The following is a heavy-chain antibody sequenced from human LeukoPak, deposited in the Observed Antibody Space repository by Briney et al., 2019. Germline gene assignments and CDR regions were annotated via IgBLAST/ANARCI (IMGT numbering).Heavy chain of an antibody. Sequence: GASVKVSCKASGGTFSSYAISWVRQAPGQGLEWMGGIIPILGTANYAQKFQGRVTITADESTSTAYMELSSLRSEDTAVYYCVGPDYYESSGYRPHEKYFQQWGQGTLVTVSS. J-gene: IGHJ1*01. D-gene: IGHD3-22*01. CDR1: GGTFSSYA. V-gene: IGHV1-69*13. CDR2: IIPILGTA. CDR3: VGPDYYESSGYRPHEKYFQQ.